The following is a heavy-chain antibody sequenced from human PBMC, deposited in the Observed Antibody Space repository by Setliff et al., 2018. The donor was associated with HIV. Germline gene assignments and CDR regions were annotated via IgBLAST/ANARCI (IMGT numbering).Heavy chain of an antibody. V-gene: IGHV1-69*10. D-gene: IGHD3-22*01. J-gene: IGHJ4*02. CDR2: IIPILGIA. CDR1: GGTFSSYA. CDR3: ARPQYYYDTSGDDD. Sequence: SVKVSCKASGGTFSSYAISWVRQAPGQGLEWMGGIIPILGIANYAQKFQGRVTITADESTSTAYMELSSLRSEDTAVYYCARPQYYYDTSGDDDWGQGTLVTVSS.